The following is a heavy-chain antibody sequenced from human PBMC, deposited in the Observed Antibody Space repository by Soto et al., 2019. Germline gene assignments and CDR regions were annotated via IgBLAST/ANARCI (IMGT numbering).Heavy chain of an antibody. D-gene: IGHD1-1*01. CDR1: GASIINGDHY. CDR3: VRGTRPCEN. V-gene: IGHV4-30-4*01. CDR2: IYYTGST. Sequence: QVQLQESGPGLLKPSQTLFLTCNVSGASIINGDHYWSWIRQSPGKGLEWIGYIYYTGSTFYTPSLQSRVTISLATSKTQFSLELRSVTAADTAVYYCVRGTRPCENWGQGAPVTVSS. J-gene: IGHJ4*01.